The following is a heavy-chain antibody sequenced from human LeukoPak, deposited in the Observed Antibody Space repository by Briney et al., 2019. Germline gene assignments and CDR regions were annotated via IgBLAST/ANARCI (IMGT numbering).Heavy chain of an antibody. Sequence: GGSLRLSCAASGFTFSSFSMNWVRQAPGKGLVWVSYIRSGGTNTDYTGSVKGRFTISRDNAKNSLYLQMNSLRAEDTAVYYCARMNYVSSGWGAPFDYWGQGTLVTVSS. CDR3: ARMNYVSSGWGAPFDY. V-gene: IGHV3-48*04. CDR2: IRSGGTNT. D-gene: IGHD1-7*01. J-gene: IGHJ4*02. CDR1: GFTFSSFS.